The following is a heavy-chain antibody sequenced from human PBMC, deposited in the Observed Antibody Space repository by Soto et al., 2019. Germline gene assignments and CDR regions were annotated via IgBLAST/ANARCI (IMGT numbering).Heavy chain of an antibody. CDR3: AKLRGAAGHFDY. Sequence: VGSLRLSCAASVFTFSSYAMGCVRQGPGKGLEWVAVVSIGGSTHYADSVRGRFTTSRDKSKNTLSLQMNSLTAEDTAVYFCAKLRGAAGHFDYWCQAAPGTLSS. D-gene: IGHD2-15*01. J-gene: IGHJ4*02. CDR1: VFTFSSYA. V-gene: IGHV3-23*01. CDR2: VSIGGST.